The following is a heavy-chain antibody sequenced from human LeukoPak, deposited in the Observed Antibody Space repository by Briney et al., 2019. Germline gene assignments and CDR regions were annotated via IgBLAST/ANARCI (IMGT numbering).Heavy chain of an antibody. CDR3: ARTKMATTNWFDP. Sequence: GGSLRLSCAASGFTFSSYSMNWVRQAPGKGLEWVSSISSSSSLIYYADSVKGRFTIHRDNAKNSLYLQMNSQRAEDTAVYYCARTKMATTNWFDPWGQGTLVTVSS. J-gene: IGHJ5*02. CDR1: GFTFSSYS. V-gene: IGHV3-21*01. CDR2: ISSSSSLI. D-gene: IGHD5-24*01.